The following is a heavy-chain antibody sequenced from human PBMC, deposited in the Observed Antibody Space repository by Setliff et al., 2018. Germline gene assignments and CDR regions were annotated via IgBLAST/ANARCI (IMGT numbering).Heavy chain of an antibody. Sequence: QPGGSLRLSCAASGFTFDDYGMSWVRQAPGKGLEWVANIKSDGSETYYVDSVKGRFTISRDNAKNSLYLQMNSLRVEDTAVYYCARGQLVLWGQGTLVTVSS. CDR3: ARGQLVL. J-gene: IGHJ4*02. D-gene: IGHD6-13*01. V-gene: IGHV3-7*01. CDR2: IKSDGSET. CDR1: GFTFDDYG.